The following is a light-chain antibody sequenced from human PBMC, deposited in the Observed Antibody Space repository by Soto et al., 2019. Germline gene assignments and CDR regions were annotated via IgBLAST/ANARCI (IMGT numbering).Light chain of an antibody. CDR1: QSVSSN. CDR3: QQYNNWPHT. V-gene: IGKV3-15*01. Sequence: EIVMTQSPATLSESPGERATLSCRASQSVSSNLAWYQQKPGQAPRLLIYGASTRATGIPATFSGSGSGTEFTLTISSLQSEDFAVYYCQQYNNWPHTFGQGTKLEIK. CDR2: GAS. J-gene: IGKJ2*01.